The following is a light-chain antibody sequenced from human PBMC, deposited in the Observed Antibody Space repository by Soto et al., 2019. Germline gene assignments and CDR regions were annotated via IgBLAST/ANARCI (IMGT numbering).Light chain of an antibody. CDR1: QSIASD. V-gene: IGKV3-15*01. Sequence: EIVMTQSPATLSVSPGERVTLSCRASQSIASDLAWYQQKPGQAPRLLIYAASTRATGIPARFSGSGSGTEFTVTISSLQSEDFAVYYCQPYNNWPLTFGGGTKVDIK. CDR2: AAS. J-gene: IGKJ4*01. CDR3: QPYNNWPLT.